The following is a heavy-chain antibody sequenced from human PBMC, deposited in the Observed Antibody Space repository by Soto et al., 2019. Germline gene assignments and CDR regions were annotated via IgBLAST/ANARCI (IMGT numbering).Heavy chain of an antibody. J-gene: IGHJ5*02. D-gene: IGHD6-19*01. Sequence: SETLSLTCTVSGGSISSSSYNCGWIRQPSGKGLEWIGSIYYSGSIYYNPSLKSRVTISVDTSKNQFSLKLSSVTAAETAVYYCARQSSGWYNWFDPWGQGTLVTVSS. CDR1: GGSISSSSYN. CDR2: IYYSGSI. CDR3: ARQSSGWYNWFDP. V-gene: IGHV4-39*01.